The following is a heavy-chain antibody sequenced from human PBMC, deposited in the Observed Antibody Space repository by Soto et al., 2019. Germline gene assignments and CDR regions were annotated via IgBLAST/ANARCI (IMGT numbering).Heavy chain of an antibody. CDR3: ARVGLKYLRWFDP. CDR1: GYTFRSYG. D-gene: IGHD3-10*01. CDR2: INADNGDT. J-gene: IGHJ5*02. Sequence: ASVKVSCKXSGYTFRSYGIQWVRQAPGQSLEWMGWINADNGDTKYSQNFQDRVTITRDTSANTVYMELSSLTTEDTAVYYCARVGLKYLRWFDPWGQGSLVTVSS. V-gene: IGHV1-3*01.